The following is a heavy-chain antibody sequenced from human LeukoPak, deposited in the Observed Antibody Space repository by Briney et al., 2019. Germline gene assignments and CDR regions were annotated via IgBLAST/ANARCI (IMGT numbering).Heavy chain of an antibody. CDR2: IRYDGSNK. CDR1: GFTFSSYG. J-gene: IGHJ4*02. CDR3: AKNFYGSGSYLEGRFDY. Sequence: GGSLRLPCAASGFTFSSYGMHWVRQAPGKGLEWVALIRYDGSNKYYADSVKGRFTISRDNSKNTLYVQMNSLRPEDTAVYYCAKNFYGSGSYLEGRFDYRGQGTPATVSS. V-gene: IGHV3-30*02. D-gene: IGHD3-10*01.